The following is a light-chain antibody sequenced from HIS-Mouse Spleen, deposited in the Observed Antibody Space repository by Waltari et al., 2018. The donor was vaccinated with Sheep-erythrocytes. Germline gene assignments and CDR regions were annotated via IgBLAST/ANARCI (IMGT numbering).Light chain of an antibody. V-gene: IGLV3-25*03. Sequence: SYELTQPPSVSVSPGQTARITCSGDALPKQYAYWYQQKPGQAPVVVIYKDSERPSGIPERFSGSSSGTTVTLTISGVQPEDEADYYCQSADSSGTYVFGTGTKVTVL. CDR1: ALPKQY. CDR2: KDS. CDR3: QSADSSGTYV. J-gene: IGLJ1*01.